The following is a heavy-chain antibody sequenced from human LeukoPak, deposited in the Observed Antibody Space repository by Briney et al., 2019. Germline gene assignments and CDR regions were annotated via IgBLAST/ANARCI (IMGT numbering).Heavy chain of an antibody. CDR3: TRERSSLRFVVDWFDP. V-gene: IGHV3-49*03. Sequence: PGGSLRLSCTASGFTFGDYAMSWFRQAPGEGLEWVGFIRSKAYGGTTEYAASVKGRFTISRGDSKSIAYLQMNSLKTEDTAVYYCTRERSSLRFVVDWFDPWGQGTLVTVSS. J-gene: IGHJ5*02. D-gene: IGHD3-3*01. CDR1: GFTFGDYA. CDR2: IRSKAYGGTT.